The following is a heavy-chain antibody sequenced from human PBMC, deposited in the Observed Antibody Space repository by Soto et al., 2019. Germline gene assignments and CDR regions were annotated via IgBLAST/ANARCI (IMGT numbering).Heavy chain of an antibody. Sequence: PSETLSLTFAVYGGSFSGYYWSWIRQPPGKGVGWIGENNHGGTTNYNASLKSRVTISVDKSKNQFSLKLSSVTAEDTAVYYCARYPGASAAAGFDYWGQGTLVTVSS. CDR2: NNHGGTT. V-gene: IGHV4-34*01. CDR3: ARYPGASAAAGFDY. J-gene: IGHJ4*02. D-gene: IGHD6-13*01. CDR1: GGSFSGYY.